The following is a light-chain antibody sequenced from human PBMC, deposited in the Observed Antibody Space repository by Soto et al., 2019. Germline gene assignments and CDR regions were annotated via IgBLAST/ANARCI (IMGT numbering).Light chain of an antibody. J-gene: IGLJ1*01. CDR2: DVT. CDR3: ISYASINTYV. CDR1: SSDVGGYDY. V-gene: IGLV2-14*01. Sequence: SVLPQPASVSVFPGQSITISCTGNSSDVGGYDYVSWYQQHPGKAPKLMIYDVTNRPSGVSNRFSGSKSGNTASLTISGLQAEDEADYYCISYASINTYVFGTGTKVTVL.